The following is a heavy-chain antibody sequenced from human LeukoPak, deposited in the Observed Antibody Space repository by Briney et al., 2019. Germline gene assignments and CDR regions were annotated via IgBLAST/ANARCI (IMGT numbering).Heavy chain of an antibody. V-gene: IGHV3-15*01. CDR2: IKSKTDGGPT. CDR3: TTDILTGYLLSHNWFDP. Sequence: GGSLRLSCAASGFTFSNAWMSWVRQAPGKGLDLVGRIKSKTDGGPTDYAAPVKGRFTISRDDSKNTLYLQMNSLKTEDTAVYYCTTDILTGYLLSHNWFDPWGQGTLVSVSS. D-gene: IGHD3-9*01. CDR1: GFTFSNAW. J-gene: IGHJ5*02.